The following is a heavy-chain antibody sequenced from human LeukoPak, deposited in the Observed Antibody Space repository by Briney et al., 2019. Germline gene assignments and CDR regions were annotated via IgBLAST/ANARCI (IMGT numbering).Heavy chain of an antibody. CDR1: GGSISSGGYY. CDR2: AFYTGST. D-gene: IGHD2/OR15-2a*01. J-gene: IGHJ3*02. CDR3: ARTRTTSHDAFDI. V-gene: IGHV4-39*01. Sequence: PSQTLSLTCTVSGGSISSGGYYWSWIRRPPGKGLEWIGSAFYTGSTYYNTSLKSRVIISVDTSKNQFSLKLRSVTAADTAVYFCARTRTTSHDAFDIWGHGTMVTVSS.